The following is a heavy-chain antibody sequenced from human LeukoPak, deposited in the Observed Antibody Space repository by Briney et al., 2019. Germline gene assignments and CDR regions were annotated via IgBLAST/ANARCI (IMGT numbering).Heavy chain of an antibody. CDR1: GGSISSGNYS. J-gene: IGHJ3*02. CDR3: ARGGYYDSSGSRDAFDI. CDR2: IYTSGST. Sequence: PSHTLSLTCTVSGGSISSGNYSWNWIRQPPGKGLAWIGRIYTSGSTDYNPSLKSRVTISLDTSKNQFSLKLSSVTAADTAVYYCARGGYYDSSGSRDAFDIWGQGTMVTVSS. D-gene: IGHD3-22*01. V-gene: IGHV4-61*02.